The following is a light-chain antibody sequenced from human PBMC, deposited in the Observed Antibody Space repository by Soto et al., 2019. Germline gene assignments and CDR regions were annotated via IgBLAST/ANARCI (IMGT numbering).Light chain of an antibody. V-gene: IGLV2-8*01. CDR3: SSYAGSKNLI. CDR2: EVS. Sequence: QSALTQPPSASGSPGQSVTISCSGTSSDLGDYDYVSWYQQHPGKAPRLMIYEVSKRPSGVPDRFSGSKSGNTASLTVTGRQAEDEADYYCSSYAGSKNLIFGGGTKLTVL. J-gene: IGLJ2*01. CDR1: SSDLGDYDY.